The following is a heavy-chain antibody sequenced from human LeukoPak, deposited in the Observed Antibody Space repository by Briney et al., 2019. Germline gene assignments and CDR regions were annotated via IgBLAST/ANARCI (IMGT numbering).Heavy chain of an antibody. J-gene: IGHJ4*02. V-gene: IGHV4-59*08. CDR3: ARHNHSGYTYGPFDF. CDR1: GDSMNNYY. Sequence: SETLSLTCTVSGDSMNNYYWTWIRQPPGKGLDWIGYIYYSGNTNYNPSLKSRVTISLDTSKNQFSLKLSSVTAADTAVYYCARHNHSGYTYGPFDFWGQGALVTVSS. D-gene: IGHD5-18*01. CDR2: IYYSGNT.